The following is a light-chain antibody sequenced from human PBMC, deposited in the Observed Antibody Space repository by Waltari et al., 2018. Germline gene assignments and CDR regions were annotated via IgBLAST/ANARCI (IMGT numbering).Light chain of an antibody. Sequence: QSALTQPPSASGSPGQSVTISCTGTSSDVGGYNYVSWYQQHPGQAPKLMIYEVTKRPSGLPDRFSGSKSGNTASLTVSGLQAEDEADYYCSSYAGSNNFVFGTGTKVTVL. CDR2: EVT. J-gene: IGLJ1*01. CDR1: SSDVGGYNY. V-gene: IGLV2-8*01. CDR3: SSYAGSNNFV.